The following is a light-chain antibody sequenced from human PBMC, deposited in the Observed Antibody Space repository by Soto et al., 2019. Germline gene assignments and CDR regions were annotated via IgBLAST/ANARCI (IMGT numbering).Light chain of an antibody. J-gene: IGKJ1*01. V-gene: IGKV3-20*01. CDR1: QSVVTSW. Sequence: VLTQSPGTLSLFPGEGASLSCRASQSVVTSWLACYQQRPGQPPRLLIYGAFYRATGIPDRFGGSGSGTDFTLSISRLEPEDFAVYYCLQYDDSSWTFGQGTKVEVK. CDR3: LQYDDSSWT. CDR2: GAF.